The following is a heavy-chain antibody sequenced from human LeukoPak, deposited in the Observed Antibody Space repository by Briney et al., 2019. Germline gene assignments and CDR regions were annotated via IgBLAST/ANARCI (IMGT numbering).Heavy chain of an antibody. CDR2: ISSPGSTI. Sequence: GGSLRLSCAASGFTFSTYEMTWVRQAPGKGLEWVSYISSPGSTIYYADSVKGRFTISRDNTKNPLYLQMNNLRAEDTALYYCARVRPEAYFDYWGQGTLVTVSS. CDR3: ARVRPEAYFDY. J-gene: IGHJ4*02. CDR1: GFTFSTYE. V-gene: IGHV3-48*03.